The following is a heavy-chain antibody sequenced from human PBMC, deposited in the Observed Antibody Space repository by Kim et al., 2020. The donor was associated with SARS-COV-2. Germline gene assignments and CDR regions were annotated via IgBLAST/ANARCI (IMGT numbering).Heavy chain of an antibody. CDR2: IYTSGST. V-gene: IGHV4-4*07. CDR1: GGSISSYY. CDR3: ARVGCSSTSCQAMDV. D-gene: IGHD2-2*01. J-gene: IGHJ6*02. Sequence: SDTLSLTCTVSGGSISSYYWSWIRQPAGKGLEWIGRIYTSGSTNYNPSLKSRVTMSVDTSKNQFSLKLSSVIAADTAVYYCARVGCSSTSCQAMDVWGQGTTVTVSS.